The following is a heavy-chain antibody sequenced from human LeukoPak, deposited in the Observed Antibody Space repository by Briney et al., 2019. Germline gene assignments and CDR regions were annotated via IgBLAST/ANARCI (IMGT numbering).Heavy chain of an antibody. CDR1: GFTFSGSS. Sequence: GESLKLSCAASGFTFSGSSMHWVRQAPGKGLEWVAVISYDGSNKYYADSVKGRFTISRDNSKNTLYLQMNSLRAEDTAVYYCARERRYCSGGSCYSEGDFDYWGQGTLVTVSS. CDR3: ARERRYCSGGSCYSEGDFDY. CDR2: ISYDGSNK. D-gene: IGHD2-15*01. V-gene: IGHV3-30-3*01. J-gene: IGHJ4*02.